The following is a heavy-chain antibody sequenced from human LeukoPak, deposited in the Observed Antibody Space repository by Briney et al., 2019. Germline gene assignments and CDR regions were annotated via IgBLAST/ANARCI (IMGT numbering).Heavy chain of an antibody. CDR1: GFTFSSYS. CDR2: ISSSSSTI. Sequence: PGGSLRLSCAASGFTFSSYSMNWVRQAPGKGLEWVSYISSSSSTIYYADSVKGRFTISRDNAKNSLYLQMNSLRDEDTAVYYCERDVFAYCGGDCYSGDAFDIWGQGTMVTVSS. CDR3: ERDVFAYCGGDCYSGDAFDI. J-gene: IGHJ3*02. D-gene: IGHD2-21*02. V-gene: IGHV3-48*02.